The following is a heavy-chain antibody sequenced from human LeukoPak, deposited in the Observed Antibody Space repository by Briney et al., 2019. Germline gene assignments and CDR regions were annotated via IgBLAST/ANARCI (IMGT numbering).Heavy chain of an antibody. CDR1: GYTFTGYY. CDR2: INPNSGGT. V-gene: IGHV1-2*02. CDR3: ASDYDSSGYNYYYYYYMDV. J-gene: IGHJ6*03. D-gene: IGHD3-22*01. Sequence: ASVKVSCKASGYTFTGYYMHWVRQAPGQGLEWMGWINPNSGGTNYAQKFQGRVTVTRDTSISTAYMELSRLRSDDTAVYYCASDYDSSGYNYYYYYYMDVWGKGTTVTVSS.